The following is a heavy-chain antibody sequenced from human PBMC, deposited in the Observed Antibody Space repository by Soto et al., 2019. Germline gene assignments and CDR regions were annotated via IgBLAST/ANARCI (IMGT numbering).Heavy chain of an antibody. CDR3: ARSLYSSGYYYAIDY. J-gene: IGHJ4*02. CDR2: INPSGGST. Sequence: GASVKVSCKASGYTLIMYYIHWMRQAPGQGLEWMGLINPSGGSTTYAQKFQGRVTMTRDTSTSTVYMDLSSLKSEDTAVYYCARSLYSSGYYYAIDYWGQGTQVTVSS. CDR1: GYTLIMYY. V-gene: IGHV1-46*01. D-gene: IGHD3-22*01.